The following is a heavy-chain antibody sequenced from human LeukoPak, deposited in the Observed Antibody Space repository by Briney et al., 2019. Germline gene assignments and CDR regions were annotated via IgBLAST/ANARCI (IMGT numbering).Heavy chain of an antibody. D-gene: IGHD2-2*02. Sequence: SVKVSCKASGGTFSRYAISWVRQAPGQGLEWMGGIIPIFGTANYAQKFQGRVTITADESTSTAYMELSSLRSEDTAVYYCAREQGYCSSTSCYTGMDVRGKGTTVTVSS. J-gene: IGHJ6*04. V-gene: IGHV1-69*13. CDR3: AREQGYCSSTSCYTGMDV. CDR1: GGTFSRYA. CDR2: IIPIFGTA.